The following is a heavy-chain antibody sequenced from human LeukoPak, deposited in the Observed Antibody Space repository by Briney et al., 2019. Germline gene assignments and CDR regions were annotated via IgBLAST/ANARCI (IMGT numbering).Heavy chain of an antibody. D-gene: IGHD6-19*01. CDR1: GYRFDINW. V-gene: IGHV5-51*01. CDR3: ARLVAVAGPFDY. CDR2: IYPGDSDT. Sequence: GESLKISCKGSGYRFDINWIGWVRQMPGKGLEWMGIIYPGDSDTRYSPSFQGQVTISADKSISTAYLQWSSLKASDTAMYYCARLVAVAGPFDYWGQGTLVTVSS. J-gene: IGHJ4*02.